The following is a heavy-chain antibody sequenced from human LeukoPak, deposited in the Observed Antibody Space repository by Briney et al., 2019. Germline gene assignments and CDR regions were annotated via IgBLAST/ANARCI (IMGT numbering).Heavy chain of an antibody. Sequence: GGSLRLSCAASGFTFSSYAMHWVRQAPGKGLEWVAVISYDGSNKYYADSVKGRFTISRDNSKNTLYLQMNSLRAEDTAVYYCASRSLWYGEDYWGQGTLVTVSS. CDR2: ISYDGSNK. CDR3: ASRSLWYGEDY. V-gene: IGHV3-30*14. J-gene: IGHJ4*02. CDR1: GFTFSSYA. D-gene: IGHD3-10*01.